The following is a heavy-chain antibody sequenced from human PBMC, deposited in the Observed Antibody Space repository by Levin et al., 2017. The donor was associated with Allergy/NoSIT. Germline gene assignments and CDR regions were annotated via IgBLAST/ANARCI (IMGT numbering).Heavy chain of an antibody. J-gene: IGHJ1*01. V-gene: IGHV3-23*01. CDR3: HGSSGYLFQH. Sequence: PGGSLRLSCAASGFTFSSYAMSWVRQAPGKGLEWVSAISGSGGSTYSADSVKGRFTISRDNSKNTLYLQMNSLRAEDTAVYYCHGSSGYLFQHWGQGTLVTVSS. CDR2: ISGSGGST. D-gene: IGHD3-22*01. CDR1: GFTFSSYA.